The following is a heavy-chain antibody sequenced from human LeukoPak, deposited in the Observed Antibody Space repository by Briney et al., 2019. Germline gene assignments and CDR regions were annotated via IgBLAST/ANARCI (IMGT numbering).Heavy chain of an antibody. J-gene: IGHJ5*02. D-gene: IGHD3-22*01. V-gene: IGHV3-74*01. Sequence: GGSLRLSCAASGFTFSSYWMHWVRQAPGKGLVWVSRINSDGSSTSYADSVKGRFTISRDNAKNTLYLQMNSLRAEDTAVYYCARAQTYYYDNSGYYYVGHWFDPWGQGTLVTVSS. CDR1: GFTFSSYW. CDR3: ARAQTYYYDNSGYYYVGHWFDP. CDR2: INSDGSST.